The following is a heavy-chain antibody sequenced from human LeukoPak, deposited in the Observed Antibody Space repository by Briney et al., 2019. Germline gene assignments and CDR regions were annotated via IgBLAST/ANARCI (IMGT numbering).Heavy chain of an antibody. Sequence: TLSLTCTVSGGSISSGGYYWSWIRQHPGKGLEWIGYIYYSGSTYYNPSLKSRVTISVDTSKNQFSLKLSSVTAADTAVYYCARDRSGAISDAFDIWGQGTMVTVSS. D-gene: IGHD2-15*01. J-gene: IGHJ3*02. V-gene: IGHV4-31*03. CDR3: ARDRSGAISDAFDI. CDR1: GGSISSGGYY. CDR2: IYYSGST.